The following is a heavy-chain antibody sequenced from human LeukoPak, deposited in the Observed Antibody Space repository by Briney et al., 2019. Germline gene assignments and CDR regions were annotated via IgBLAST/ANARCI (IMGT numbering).Heavy chain of an antibody. J-gene: IGHJ4*02. CDR3: ARRHYYYDSTFFDY. Sequence: GGSLRLSCAASGFTFSSYAMSWVRQAPGKGLEWVSAISGSGGSTYYADSVKGRFTISRDNSKNTLYLQMNSLRAEDTAVYYCARRHYYYDSTFFDYWGQGTLVTVSS. CDR1: GFTFSSYA. V-gene: IGHV3-23*01. D-gene: IGHD3-22*01. CDR2: ISGSGGST.